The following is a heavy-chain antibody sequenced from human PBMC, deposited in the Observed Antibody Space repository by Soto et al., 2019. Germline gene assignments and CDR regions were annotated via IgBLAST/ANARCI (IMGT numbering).Heavy chain of an antibody. CDR3: AREPEDGVPGDF. Sequence: QVQLVQSGAEVKEPGASVKVSCKASGYTFTSHTIHWARQAPGQGLEWMGWIIVSHGRPRIAPHFQGRVNLTTDTSATTAYMERNSLTSEDTAVYFCAREPEDGVPGDFWGQGPLVVVSS. CDR2: IIVSHGRP. J-gene: IGHJ4*02. V-gene: IGHV1-3*01. D-gene: IGHD3-3*01. CDR1: GYTFTSHT.